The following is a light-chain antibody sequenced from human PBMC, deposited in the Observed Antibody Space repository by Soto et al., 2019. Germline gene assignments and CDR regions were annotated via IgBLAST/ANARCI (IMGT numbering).Light chain of an antibody. CDR3: QQYGTSPRWT. CDR2: GTS. CDR1: QSVASRN. Sequence: VLTQSPASLSLSPGERATLSCRASQSVASRNLAWYQQKSGQAPRLLIYGTSSRAVHTPDRFSGSGSGTDFTLTISRLDPADFAVYYCQQYGTSPRWTFGQGTKVDIK. V-gene: IGKV3-20*01. J-gene: IGKJ1*01.